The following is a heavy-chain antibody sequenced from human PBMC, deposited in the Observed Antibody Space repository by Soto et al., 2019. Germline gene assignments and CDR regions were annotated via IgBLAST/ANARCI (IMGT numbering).Heavy chain of an antibody. CDR3: ARVVVLTAAGTTDY. V-gene: IGHV3-23*01. Sequence: EVQLLESGGGLVQPGGSLRLSCAASGFTFSSYAMSWVRQAPGKGLEWVSAISGSGGSTYYADSVRGRFTISRDNAKNSLYLQMNSLRAEDTAVYYCARVVVLTAAGTTDYWGQGTLVTVSS. CDR1: GFTFSSYA. D-gene: IGHD6-13*01. J-gene: IGHJ4*02. CDR2: ISGSGGST.